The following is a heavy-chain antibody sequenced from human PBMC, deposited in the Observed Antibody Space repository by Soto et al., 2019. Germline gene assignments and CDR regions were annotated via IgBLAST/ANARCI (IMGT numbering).Heavy chain of an antibody. D-gene: IGHD2-21*01. Sequence: SGGSLRLSCAASGFTFNNSAMTWVRQAPGQGLEWVASISENGGSRGGTYYADSVKGRSTISRDNSKNTLYLQVDSLTGADTAVYYCASAKAVVIAPLGIWGQGAQVTVSS. CDR3: ASAKAVVIAPLGI. V-gene: IGHV3-23*01. CDR1: GFTFNNSA. J-gene: IGHJ3*02. CDR2: ISENGGSRGGT.